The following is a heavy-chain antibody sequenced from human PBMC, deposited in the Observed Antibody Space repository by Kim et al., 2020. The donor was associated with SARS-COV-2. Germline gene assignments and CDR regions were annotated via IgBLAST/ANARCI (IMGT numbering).Heavy chain of an antibody. CDR3: ARDLSYEWLLNGMDV. D-gene: IGHD3-3*01. J-gene: IGHJ6*02. Sequence: QKFQGRVTMTRDTSTSTVYMELSSLRSEDTAVYYCARDLSYEWLLNGMDVWGQGTTVTVSS. V-gene: IGHV1-46*01.